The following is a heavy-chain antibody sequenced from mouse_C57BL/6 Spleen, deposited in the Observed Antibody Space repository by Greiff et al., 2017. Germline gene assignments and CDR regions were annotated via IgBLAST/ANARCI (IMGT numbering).Heavy chain of an antibody. J-gene: IGHJ4*01. CDR3: ARGGWYYAMDY. Sequence: EVHLVESGGGLVKPGGSLKLSCAASGFTFSDYGMHWVRQAPEKGLEWVAYISSGSSTIYYADTVKGRFTISRDNAKNTLFLQMTSLRSEDTAMYYCARGGWYYAMDYWGQGTSVTVSS. CDR1: GFTFSDYG. D-gene: IGHD2-3*01. CDR2: ISSGSSTI. V-gene: IGHV5-17*01.